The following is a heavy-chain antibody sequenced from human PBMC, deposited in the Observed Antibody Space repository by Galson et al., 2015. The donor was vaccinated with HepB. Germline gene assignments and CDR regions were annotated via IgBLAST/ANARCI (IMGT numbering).Heavy chain of an antibody. Sequence: SLRLSCAASGFTFSNYWMSWVRQAPGKGLEWVANIKGDGSEKYYMDSVKGRFNISRDNAKSSLYLQMNSLRAEDTAVYYCVRKGGYDYIWGTYRWPEEFDYWGQGTLVTVSS. CDR1: GFTFSNYW. CDR3: VRKGGYDYIWGTYRWPEEFDY. J-gene: IGHJ4*02. CDR2: IKGDGSEK. V-gene: IGHV3-7*01. D-gene: IGHD3-16*02.